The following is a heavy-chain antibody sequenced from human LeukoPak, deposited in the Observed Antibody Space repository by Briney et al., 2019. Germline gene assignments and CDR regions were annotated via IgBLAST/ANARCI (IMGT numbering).Heavy chain of an antibody. CDR1: GFTFGDYA. CDR3: TRVTGALDY. Sequence: GGSPRLSCTASGFTFGDYAMSWVRQAPGKGLEWVGFIRSKAYGGTTEYAASVKGRFTISRDDSKSIAYLQMNSLKTEDTAVYYCTRVTGALDYWGQGTLVTVSS. J-gene: IGHJ4*02. D-gene: IGHD3-10*01. CDR2: IRSKAYGGTT. V-gene: IGHV3-49*04.